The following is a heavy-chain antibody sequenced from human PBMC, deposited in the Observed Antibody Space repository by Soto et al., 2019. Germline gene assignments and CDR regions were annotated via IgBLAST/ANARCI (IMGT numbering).Heavy chain of an antibody. CDR3: AKNPGYYYDSTGYHFDY. V-gene: IGHV3-74*01. J-gene: IGHJ4*02. D-gene: IGHD3-22*01. CDR1: GFTLSSYW. Sequence: GGSLRLSCAASGFTLSSYWMHGVLQAPGKGPVWVARTNSDGSRTTYADSVKGRFTISRDNAKNTLYLQMNSLRAEDTAVYYCAKNPGYYYDSTGYHFDYWGQGTLVTVSS. CDR2: TNSDGSRT.